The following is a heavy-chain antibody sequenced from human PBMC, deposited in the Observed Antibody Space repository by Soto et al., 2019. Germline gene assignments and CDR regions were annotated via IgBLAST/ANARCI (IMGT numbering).Heavy chain of an antibody. J-gene: IGHJ5*02. CDR2: ISGSGGST. Sequence: GGSLRLSCAASGFTFSSYAMSWVRQAPGKGLEWVSAISGSGGSTYYADSVKGRFTISRDNSKNTLYLQMNSLRAEDTAVYYCAKDQNPYYDFWSGYPNWFNPWGQGTLVTVSS. D-gene: IGHD3-3*01. V-gene: IGHV3-23*01. CDR3: AKDQNPYYDFWSGYPNWFNP. CDR1: GFTFSSYA.